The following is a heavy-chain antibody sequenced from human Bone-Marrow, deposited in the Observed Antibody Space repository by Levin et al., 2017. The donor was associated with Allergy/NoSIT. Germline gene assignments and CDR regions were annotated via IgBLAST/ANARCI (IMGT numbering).Heavy chain of an antibody. J-gene: IGHJ4*02. V-gene: IGHV4-34*01. CDR1: GGSFSGYY. Sequence: PSETLSLTCAVYGGSFSGYYWSWIRQPPGKGLEWIGEINHSGSTNYNPSLKSRVTISVDTSKNQFSLKLSSVTAADTTVYYCARARLDDGVHGDYWVYWGQGTLVTVSS. D-gene: IGHD4-17*01. CDR2: INHSGST. CDR3: ARARLDDGVHGDYWVY.